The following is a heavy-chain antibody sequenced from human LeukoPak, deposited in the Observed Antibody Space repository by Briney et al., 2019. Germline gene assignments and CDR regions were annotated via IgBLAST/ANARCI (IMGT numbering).Heavy chain of an antibody. D-gene: IGHD6-13*01. V-gene: IGHV3-30-3*01. Sequence: GGSLRLSCAASGFTFSSYAMHWVRQAPGKGLEWVAVISYDGSNEYYADSVKGRFTISRDNSKNTLYLQMNSLRAEDTAVYYCARDRAAAGKPLFGLGLYYFDYWGQGTLVTVSS. CDR3: ARDRAAAGKPLFGLGLYYFDY. J-gene: IGHJ4*02. CDR1: GFTFSSYA. CDR2: ISYDGSNE.